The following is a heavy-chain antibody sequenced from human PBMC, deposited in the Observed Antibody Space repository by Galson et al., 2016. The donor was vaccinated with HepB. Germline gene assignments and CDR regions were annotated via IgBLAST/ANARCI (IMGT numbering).Heavy chain of an antibody. D-gene: IGHD6-13*01. CDR3: TDGGGIAAAAMGLNH. Sequence: SLRLSCAAPGFTVNTDYISIVRQAPGKGLEWVGFISSNAYGGTTEFAASVKDRFTISRDDSKSIAYLQMNSLKIEDTAVYYCTDGGGIAAAAMGLNHWGQGTLVTVSS. CDR1: GFTVNTDY. J-gene: IGHJ5*02. V-gene: IGHV3-49*04. CDR2: ISSNAYGGTT.